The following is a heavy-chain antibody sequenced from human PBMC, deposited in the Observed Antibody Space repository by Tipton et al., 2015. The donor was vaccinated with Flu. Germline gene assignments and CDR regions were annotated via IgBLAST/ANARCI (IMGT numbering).Heavy chain of an antibody. J-gene: IGHJ3*02. Sequence: SLRLSCGASGFTSSLYWMTWVRQAPGKGLEWVANIKQDGSQKYYAASVKGRFTISRDNARSSVYLQMNNLRAEDTAVYYCARLPEWLGYGFDIWGQGTLVAVSS. CDR2: IKQDGSQK. V-gene: IGHV3-7*03. D-gene: IGHD3-3*01. CDR3: ARLPEWLGYGFDI. CDR1: GFTSSLYW.